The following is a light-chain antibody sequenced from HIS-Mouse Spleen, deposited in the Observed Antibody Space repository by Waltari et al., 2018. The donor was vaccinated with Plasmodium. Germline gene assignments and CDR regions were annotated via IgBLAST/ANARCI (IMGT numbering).Light chain of an antibody. CDR3: YSTDSSGNHRV. CDR2: EDS. V-gene: IGLV3-10*01. CDR1: ALPTQY. Sequence: SYELTQPPSVSVSPGQTARNTCSGDALPTQYAYWYQQKSGQAPVLVIYEDSKRPPGIPERFSGSSSGTMATLTISGAQVEDEADYYCYSTDSSGNHRVFGGGTKLTVL. J-gene: IGLJ3*02.